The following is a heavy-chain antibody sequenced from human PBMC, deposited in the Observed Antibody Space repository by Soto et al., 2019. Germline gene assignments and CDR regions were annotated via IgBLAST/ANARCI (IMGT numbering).Heavy chain of an antibody. Sequence: SETLSLTCTVSGGSISSYYWSWIRQPPGKGLEWIGYIYYSGSTNYNPSLKSRVTISVDTSNNQFSLKLSFVTAADTAVFYCARGGPSTVTYSRWFDPWGQGTLVTVSS. V-gene: IGHV4-59*01. J-gene: IGHJ5*02. CDR2: IYYSGST. CDR3: ARGGPSTVTYSRWFDP. CDR1: GGSISSYY. D-gene: IGHD4-17*01.